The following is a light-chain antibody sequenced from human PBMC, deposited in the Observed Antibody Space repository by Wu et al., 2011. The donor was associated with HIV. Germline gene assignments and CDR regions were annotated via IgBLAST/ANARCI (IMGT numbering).Light chain of an antibody. CDR3: QQYNDWPLT. Sequence: ETVLTQSPGTLSLSLGERATLSCRASQSVGTFFAWYQQKPGQAPRLLIYGASNRAPGIPDRFSGSGSGTDFTLTINRLEPEDFTVYYCQQYNDWPLTFGGGTRVEIK. CDR1: QSVGTF. V-gene: IGKV3-20*01. CDR2: GAS. J-gene: IGKJ4*01.